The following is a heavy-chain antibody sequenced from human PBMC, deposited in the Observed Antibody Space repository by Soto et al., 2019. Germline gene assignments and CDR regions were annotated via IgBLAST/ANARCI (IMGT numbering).Heavy chain of an antibody. CDR1: GFTFSSYA. V-gene: IGHV3-30-3*01. D-gene: IGHD1-26*01. CDR3: ARVLLGWEHLKGPFDY. Sequence: GGSLRLSCAASGFTFSSYAMHWVRQAPGKGLEWVAVISYDGSNKYYADSVKGRFTISRDNSKNTLYLQINSLRAEDTAVYYCARVLLGWEHLKGPFDYWGQGTLVTVSS. J-gene: IGHJ4*01. CDR2: ISYDGSNK.